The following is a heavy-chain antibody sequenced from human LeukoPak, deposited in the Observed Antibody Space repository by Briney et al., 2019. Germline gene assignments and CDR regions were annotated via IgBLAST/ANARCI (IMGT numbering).Heavy chain of an antibody. CDR3: ASLYDSSGLDDY. Sequence: GGSLRLSCAASGFTFSSYSMNWVRQAPGKGLEWVSSISSSSSYIYYADSVKGRFTISRDNAKNSLYLQMNSLRAEDTALYYCASLYDSSGLDDYWGQGTLVTVSS. J-gene: IGHJ4*02. CDR2: ISSSSSYI. V-gene: IGHV3-21*04. CDR1: GFTFSSYS. D-gene: IGHD3-22*01.